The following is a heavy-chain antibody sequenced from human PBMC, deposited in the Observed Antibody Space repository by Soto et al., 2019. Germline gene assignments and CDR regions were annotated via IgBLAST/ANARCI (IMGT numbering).Heavy chain of an antibody. CDR2: ISYDGSNK. V-gene: IGHV3-30*18. CDR1: GFTFSSYG. Sequence: PGGSLRLSCAASGFTFSSYGMHWVRQAPGKGLEWVAVISYDGSNKYYANSVKGRFTISRDNSKNTLYLQMNSLRAEDTAVYYCAKPASGDPFDYWGQGTLVTVSS. D-gene: IGHD4-17*01. CDR3: AKPASGDPFDY. J-gene: IGHJ4*02.